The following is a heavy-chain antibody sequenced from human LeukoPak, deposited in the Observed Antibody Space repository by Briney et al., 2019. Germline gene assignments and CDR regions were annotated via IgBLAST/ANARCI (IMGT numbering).Heavy chain of an antibody. Sequence: SVKVSCKASGGTFSSYAISWVRQAPGQGLEWMGRIIPILGIANYAQRFQGRVTITADKSTSTAYMELSSLRSEDTAVYYCARSRDSSGYYHFDYWGQGTLVTVSS. CDR1: GGTFSSYA. CDR3: ARSRDSSGYYHFDY. V-gene: IGHV1-69*04. CDR2: IIPILGIA. D-gene: IGHD3-22*01. J-gene: IGHJ4*02.